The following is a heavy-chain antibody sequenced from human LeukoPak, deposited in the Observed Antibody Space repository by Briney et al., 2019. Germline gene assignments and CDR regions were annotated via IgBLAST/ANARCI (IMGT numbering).Heavy chain of an antibody. J-gene: IGHJ4*02. Sequence: GGSLRLSCAASGFTFSSYSMNWVRQAPGKGLEWVSYISSSSSTIYYADSVKGRFTISRDNAKNSPYLQMNSLRAEDTAVYYCARDMGTSSLHAFDNWGQGTLVTVSS. CDR1: GFTFSSYS. V-gene: IGHV3-48*01. CDR3: ARDMGTSSLHAFDN. CDR2: ISSSSSTI. D-gene: IGHD2-2*01.